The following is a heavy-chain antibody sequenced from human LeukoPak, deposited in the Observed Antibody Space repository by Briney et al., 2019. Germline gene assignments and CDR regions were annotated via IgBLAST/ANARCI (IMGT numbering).Heavy chain of an antibody. CDR2: INWNGGST. D-gene: IGHD3-10*01. V-gene: IGHV3-20*04. Sequence: GGSLRLSCAASGFTFDDYGMSWVRQAPGKGLEWVSGINWNGGSTGYADSVKGRFTTSRDNAKNSLYLQMNSLRAEDTALYYCAREGGGITMVRGVYFDYWGQETLVTVSS. CDR1: GFTFDDYG. CDR3: AREGGGITMVRGVYFDY. J-gene: IGHJ4*02.